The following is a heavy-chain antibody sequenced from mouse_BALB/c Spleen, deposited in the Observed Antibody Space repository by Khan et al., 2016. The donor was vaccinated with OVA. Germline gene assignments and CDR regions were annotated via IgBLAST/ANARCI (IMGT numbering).Heavy chain of an antibody. CDR1: GYTFTDYV. Sequence: QVQLQQSGPELVKPGASVKMSCKASGYTFTDYVMNWVKQRNGQGLEWIGQIYPGSDSTYYNEKFTGKATLTADRSSSTAYMQLSNLTSEDSAVYVCARAAWDVFAYWGQGTVVTVSA. CDR3: ARAAWDVFAY. J-gene: IGHJ3*01. CDR2: IYPGSDST. D-gene: IGHD4-1*01. V-gene: IGHV1-77*01.